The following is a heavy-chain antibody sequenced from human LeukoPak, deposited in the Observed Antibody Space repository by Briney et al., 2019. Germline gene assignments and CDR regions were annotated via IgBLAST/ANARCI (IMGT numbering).Heavy chain of an antibody. V-gene: IGHV4-34*01. CDR1: GGSFSGYY. J-gene: IGHJ3*02. Sequence: KPSETLSLTCAVYGGSFSGYYWSWIRQPPGKGLEWIGEINHSGSTNYNPSLKSRVTISVDTSKNQFSLKLSYVTAEETAVYYCASLRLGYCSSTSCYDAFDIWGQGTVVTVSS. CDR3: ASLRLGYCSSTSCYDAFDI. D-gene: IGHD2-2*01. CDR2: INHSGST.